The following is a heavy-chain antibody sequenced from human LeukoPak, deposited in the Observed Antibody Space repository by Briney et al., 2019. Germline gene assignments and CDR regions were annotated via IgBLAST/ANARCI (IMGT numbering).Heavy chain of an antibody. CDR3: ARDWGSGLRFLEWSPWWAFDI. D-gene: IGHD3-3*01. Sequence: PGGSLRLSCAASGFTFSSYAMSWVRQAPGKGLEWVSAISGSGGSTYYADSVKGRFTISRDNAKNSLYLQMNSLRAEDTAVYYCARDWGSGLRFLEWSPWWAFDIWGQGTMVTVSS. J-gene: IGHJ3*02. CDR1: GFTFSSYA. V-gene: IGHV3-23*01. CDR2: ISGSGGST.